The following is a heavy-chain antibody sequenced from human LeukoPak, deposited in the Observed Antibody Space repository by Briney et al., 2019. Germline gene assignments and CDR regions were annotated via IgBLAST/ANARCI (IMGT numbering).Heavy chain of an antibody. D-gene: IGHD1-14*01. CDR2: INHSGST. CDR3: AIGGNRAPYYYYMDV. J-gene: IGHJ6*03. CDR1: GGSFSGYY. V-gene: IGHV4-34*01. Sequence: SETLSLTCAVSGGSFSGYYWSWTRQAPGQGLEWIGEINHSGSTNYNPSLKSRVTISVDTSKNQFPLKLSSVTAADTAVYYCAIGGNRAPYYYYMDVWGKGTTVTVSS.